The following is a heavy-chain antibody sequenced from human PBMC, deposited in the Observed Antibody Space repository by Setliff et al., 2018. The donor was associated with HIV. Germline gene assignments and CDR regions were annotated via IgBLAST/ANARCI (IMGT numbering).Heavy chain of an antibody. J-gene: IGHJ4*02. V-gene: IGHV3-48*01. Sequence: SLRLSCAASGFIFSTYSMNWVRQAPGKGLEWVAYISSDGGTIYYADSVKGRFTISRDNSKNTVYLQMNSLRAEDTALYYCARDPNRRLRLGYSFGPDYWGQGTLVTVS. CDR3: ARDPNRRLRLGYSFGPDY. D-gene: IGHD5-18*01. CDR1: GFIFSTYS. CDR2: ISSDGGTI.